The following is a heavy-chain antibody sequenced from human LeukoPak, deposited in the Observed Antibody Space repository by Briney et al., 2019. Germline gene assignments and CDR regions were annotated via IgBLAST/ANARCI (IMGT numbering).Heavy chain of an antibody. V-gene: IGHV3-30*03. CDR1: GFTLSSYG. CDR3: ARDRGYSSFYYFDY. J-gene: IGHJ4*02. CDR2: ISYDGSNK. Sequence: GGSLRLSCAASGFTLSSYGMHWVRQAPGKGLEWVAVISYDGSNKYYADSVKGRFTISRDNSKNTLYLQMNSLRAEDTAVYYCARDRGYSSFYYFDYWGQGTLVTVSS. D-gene: IGHD5-18*01.